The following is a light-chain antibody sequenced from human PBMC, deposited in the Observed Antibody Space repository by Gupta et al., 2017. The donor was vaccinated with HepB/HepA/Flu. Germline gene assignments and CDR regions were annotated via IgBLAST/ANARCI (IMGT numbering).Light chain of an antibody. V-gene: IGLV2-14*03. CDR3: LSDTISSRLV. Sequence: SALTQPASVSGSPVPSITMSWTGTSSDVGGYDYVSWYQQYPGKTPKLMIYDVSNRPAGVASRFSVSKSGNTATLTISVRKEEDEADYYDLSDTISSRLVFGGGTKLTVL. CDR1: SSDVGGYDY. CDR2: DVS. J-gene: IGLJ2*01.